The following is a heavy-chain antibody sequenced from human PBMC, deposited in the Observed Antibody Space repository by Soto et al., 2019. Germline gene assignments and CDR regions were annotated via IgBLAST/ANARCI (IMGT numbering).Heavy chain of an antibody. CDR3: ARSGAGSGGL. D-gene: IGHD6-19*01. V-gene: IGHV4-61*08. J-gene: IGHJ4*02. Sequence: QVQLQESGPGLVKPSETLSLTCTVSGDSVSSLGYYWSWNRQPPGQALEWSAFVSYSGRTSYNPSITIRVTTSRDTSRNQFSLKLTSLTAADTAVYYCARSGAGSGGLGGQGTLVTVSS. CDR2: VSYSGRT. CDR1: GDSVSSLGYY.